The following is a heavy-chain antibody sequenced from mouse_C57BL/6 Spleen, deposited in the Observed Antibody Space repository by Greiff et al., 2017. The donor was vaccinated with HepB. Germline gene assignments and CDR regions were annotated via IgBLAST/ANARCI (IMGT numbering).Heavy chain of an antibody. CDR2: INPYNGGT. CDR3: ARAYGSSLGYFDV. J-gene: IGHJ1*03. CDR1: GYTFTDYY. D-gene: IGHD1-1*01. V-gene: IGHV1-19*01. Sequence: EVKLVESGPVLVKPGASVKMSCKASGYTFTDYYMNWVKQSHGKSLEWIGVINPYNGGTSYNQKFKGKATLTVDKSSSTAYMELNSLTSEDSAVYYCARAYGSSLGYFDVWGTGTTVTVSS.